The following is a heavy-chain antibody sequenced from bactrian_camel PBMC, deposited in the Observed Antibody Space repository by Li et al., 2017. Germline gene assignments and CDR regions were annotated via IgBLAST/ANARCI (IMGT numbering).Heavy chain of an antibody. CDR1: GYTFNTY. V-gene: IGHV3S67*01. CDR3: SARRSSTIGRIGPLDYDH. J-gene: IGHJ4*01. D-gene: IGHD1*01. CDR2: YDWDGAT. Sequence: VQLVESGGGSALAGGSVRLSCAASGYTFNTYSWFRQAPGQEREGVAAYDWDGATNYADSVKGRFTVSRDKDEYVVHLEMNNLEPDDTAMYYCSARRSSTIGRIGPLDYDHWGQGTQVTVS.